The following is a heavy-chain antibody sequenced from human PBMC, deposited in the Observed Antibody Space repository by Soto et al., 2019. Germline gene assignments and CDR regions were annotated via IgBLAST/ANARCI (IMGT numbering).Heavy chain of an antibody. CDR1: GGTFSSYA. V-gene: IGHV1-69*13. Sequence: SVKVSCKASGGTFSSYAISWVRQAPGQGLEWMGGIIPIFGTANYAQKFQGRVTITAGESTSTAYMELSSLRSEDTAVYYCASLSYYYDSSGYPPYFDYWGQGTLVTVSS. CDR3: ASLSYYYDSSGYPPYFDY. D-gene: IGHD3-22*01. J-gene: IGHJ4*02. CDR2: IIPIFGTA.